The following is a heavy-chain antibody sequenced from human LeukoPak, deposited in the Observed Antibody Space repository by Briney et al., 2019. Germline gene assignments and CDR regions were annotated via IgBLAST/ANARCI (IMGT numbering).Heavy chain of an antibody. J-gene: IGHJ3*02. CDR1: GGTFSSYA. CDR3: ARDSNYYDSSGYYSAAFDI. V-gene: IGHV1-69*13. D-gene: IGHD3-22*01. CDR2: IIPIFGTA. Sequence: ASVKVSCTASGGTFSSYAISWVRQAPGQGLEWMGGIIPIFGTANYAQKFQGRVTITADESTSTAYMELSSLRSEDTAVYYCARDSNYYDSSGYYSAAFDIWGQGTTVTVSS.